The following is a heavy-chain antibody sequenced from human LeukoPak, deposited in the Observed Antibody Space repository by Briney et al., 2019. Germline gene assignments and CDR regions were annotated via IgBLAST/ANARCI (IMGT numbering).Heavy chain of an antibody. Sequence: PGGSLRLSCAASGFSFSGSAMHWVRQASGKGLEWVGRIRGKVHSYATAYAASVKGRFTISRDDSKNTAYLQMNSLKTEDTAVYYCASSLQYGYYYYMDDWGKGTTVTVSS. V-gene: IGHV3-73*01. J-gene: IGHJ6*03. CDR2: IRGKVHSYAT. CDR3: ASSLQYGYYYYMDD. CDR1: GFSFSGSA. D-gene: IGHD4-11*01.